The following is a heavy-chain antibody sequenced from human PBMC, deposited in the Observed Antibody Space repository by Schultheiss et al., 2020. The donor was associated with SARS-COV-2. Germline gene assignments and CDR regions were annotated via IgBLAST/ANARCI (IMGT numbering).Heavy chain of an antibody. CDR2: IYWNDDK. V-gene: IGHV2-5*01. D-gene: IGHD5-18*01. CDR1: GFSLSTSGVG. Sequence: SGPTLVKPTQTLTLTCTFSGFSLSTSGVGVGWIRQPPGKALEWLALIYWNDDKRYSPSLKSRLTITKDTSKNQVVLTMTNMDPVDTATYYCAHSPSPWIQLWSQYYFDYWGQGTLVTVSS. J-gene: IGHJ4*02. CDR3: AHSPSPWIQLWSQYYFDY.